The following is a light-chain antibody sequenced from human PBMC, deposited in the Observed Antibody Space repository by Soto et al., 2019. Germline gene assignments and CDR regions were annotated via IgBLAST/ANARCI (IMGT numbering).Light chain of an antibody. CDR3: QQFGDWPS. CDR1: QSVGSH. J-gene: IGKJ1*01. CDR2: DSS. Sequence: EIRMTQSPAILSVSPGESATLSCRASQSVGSHVVWYQQKPGQAPRLLISDSSTRATGIPARFSGSGSGTEFTLTISSLQSDDSAIYYCQQFGDWPSFGLGTKVDI. V-gene: IGKV3-15*01.